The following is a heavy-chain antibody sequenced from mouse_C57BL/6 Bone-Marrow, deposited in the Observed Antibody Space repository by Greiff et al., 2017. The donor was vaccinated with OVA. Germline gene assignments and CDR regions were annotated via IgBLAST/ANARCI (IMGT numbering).Heavy chain of an antibody. J-gene: IGHJ4*01. V-gene: IGHV2-5*01. CDR1: GFSLTSYG. CDR2: IWSGGST. CDR3: AKNPPTGPYYAMDY. D-gene: IGHD4-1*02. Sequence: QVQLQQSGPGLVQPSQCLSITCTASGFSLTSYGVHWVRQSPGKGLEWLGVIWSGGSTDYNAAFMSRLSITNDNSKSQVFIKMNSLQADDTAIYYCAKNPPTGPYYAMDYWGQGTSVTVSS.